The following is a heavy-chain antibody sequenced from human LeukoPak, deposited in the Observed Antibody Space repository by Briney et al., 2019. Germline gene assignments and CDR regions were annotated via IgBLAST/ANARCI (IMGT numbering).Heavy chain of an antibody. CDR2: IHSSGST. CDR1: GGPINTYY. Sequence: SETLSLTCSVSGGPINTYYWSCIRQPAGKGLEWIGRIHSSGSTHYNPSLKSRVTMSLDTSKNQFSLKLTSVTAADTAVYYCARDNDFFDYWGQGILVTVSS. V-gene: IGHV4-4*07. CDR3: ARDNDFFDY. J-gene: IGHJ4*02.